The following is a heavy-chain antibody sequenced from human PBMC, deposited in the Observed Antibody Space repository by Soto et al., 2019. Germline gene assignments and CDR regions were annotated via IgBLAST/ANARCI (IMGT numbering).Heavy chain of an antibody. CDR1: GFTFGDYA. Sequence: EVQLVESGGGLVQPGRSLRLSCAASGFTFGDYAMHWVRQAPGKGLEWVSSISWNSDNIDYADSVKGRFTISRDNAKKSLFLQMNSLRAEDTALYYSAKDADIRGLIPYYLDYCGQGTPVTVSS. CDR3: AKDADIRGLIPYYLDY. CDR2: ISWNSDNI. V-gene: IGHV3-9*01. D-gene: IGHD3-10*01. J-gene: IGHJ4*02.